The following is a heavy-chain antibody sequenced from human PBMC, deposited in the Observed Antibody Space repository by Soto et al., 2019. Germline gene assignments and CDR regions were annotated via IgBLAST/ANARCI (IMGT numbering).Heavy chain of an antibody. V-gene: IGHV4-39*01. CDR1: GGSVYSNGDY. CDR2: IDNNGVT. J-gene: IGHJ4*02. Sequence: PSETLSLTCIVSGGSVYSNGDYWGWIRQPPGKGLEWIGSIDNNGVTNYNSSLKSRVTISRDTSKNQFSLGLTSVTAADTAVYYCGKILVGATGHTDADSWGPGTLVTVSS. CDR3: GKILVGATGHTDADS. D-gene: IGHD2-15*01.